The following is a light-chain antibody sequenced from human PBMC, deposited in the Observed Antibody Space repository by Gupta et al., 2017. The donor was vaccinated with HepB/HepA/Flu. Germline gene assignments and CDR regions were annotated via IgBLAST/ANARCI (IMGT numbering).Light chain of an antibody. CDR3: QQSYSPPIT. J-gene: IGKJ5*01. V-gene: IGKV1-39*01. CDR2: GAS. Sequence: DIQMTQSPSSLSAPVGDRVTITCRASRSIITYLNWYQQKPGKAPKLLIYGASDLQSGVTSRFSGSGSGTDFTITISSRQPEDFATYYCQQSYSPPITFGQGTQVEIK. CDR1: RSIITY.